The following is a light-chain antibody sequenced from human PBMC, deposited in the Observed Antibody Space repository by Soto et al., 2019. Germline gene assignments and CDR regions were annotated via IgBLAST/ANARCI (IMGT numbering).Light chain of an antibody. CDR1: QSVSSN. Sequence: EIVMTQSPATLSVSPGERATLSCRASQSVSSNLAWYQQKPGQAPRLLIYGASTRATGIPARFSGSRSGTEVTLTISSLQSEDFAVYYCQQYSNWPPDTFGQGTKLEIK. CDR2: GAS. J-gene: IGKJ2*01. CDR3: QQYSNWPPDT. V-gene: IGKV3-15*01.